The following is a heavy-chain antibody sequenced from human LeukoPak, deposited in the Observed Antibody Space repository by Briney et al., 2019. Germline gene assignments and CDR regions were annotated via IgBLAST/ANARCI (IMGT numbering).Heavy chain of an antibody. D-gene: IGHD3-10*02. Sequence: GASVKVSCKASGGTFSSYAISWVRQAPGQGLEWMGWINPNGGGTNYAQKFQGRVTMTRDTSISTAYMELTRLRSDDTAVYFCARGDDHYYVANWGQGTLITVSS. CDR2: INPNGGGT. V-gene: IGHV1-2*02. CDR3: ARGDDHYYVAN. CDR1: GGTFSSYA. J-gene: IGHJ4*02.